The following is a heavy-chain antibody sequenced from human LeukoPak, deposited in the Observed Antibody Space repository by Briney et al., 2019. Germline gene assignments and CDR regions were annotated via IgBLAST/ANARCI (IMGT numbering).Heavy chain of an antibody. D-gene: IGHD5-12*01. CDR3: AREVATNDDAFDI. J-gene: IGHJ3*02. Sequence: GGSLRLSCAASGFTFDDYAMHWVRQAPGKGLEWVSGISWNSGSIGYADSVKGRFTISRDNAKNTLYLQMNSLRAEDTAVYYCAREVATNDDAFDIWGQGTMVTVSS. V-gene: IGHV3-9*01. CDR1: GFTFDDYA. CDR2: ISWNSGSI.